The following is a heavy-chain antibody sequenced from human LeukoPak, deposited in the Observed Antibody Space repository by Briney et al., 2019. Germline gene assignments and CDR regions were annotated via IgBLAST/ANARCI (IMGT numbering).Heavy chain of an antibody. Sequence: KPSETLSLTCTVSGGSISSSSYYWGWIRQPPGKGLEWIGSIYYSGSTYYNPSLKSRVTISVDTSKNQFSLKLSSVTAADTAVYYCASGIRIQLWDDTFRTDYYYYGMDVWGQGTTVTVSS. CDR1: GGSISSSSYY. D-gene: IGHD5-18*01. CDR2: IYYSGST. J-gene: IGHJ6*02. V-gene: IGHV4-39*01. CDR3: ASGIRIQLWDDTFRTDYYYYGMDV.